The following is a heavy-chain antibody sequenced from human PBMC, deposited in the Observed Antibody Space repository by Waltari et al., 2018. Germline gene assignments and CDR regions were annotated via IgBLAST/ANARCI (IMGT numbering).Heavy chain of an antibody. D-gene: IGHD3-9*01. V-gene: IGHV4-61*09. CDR2: IYTSGST. Sequence: QVQLQESGPGLVKPSQTLSLTCTVSGGSISSGSYYWSWIRQPAGKGLEWIGYIYTSGSTNYNPALKSRVTISVDTSKNQFSLKLSSVTAADTAVYYCARGELDDILTGTPQDYFDYWGQGTLVIVSS. J-gene: IGHJ4*02. CDR3: ARGELDDILTGTPQDYFDY. CDR1: GGSISSGSYY.